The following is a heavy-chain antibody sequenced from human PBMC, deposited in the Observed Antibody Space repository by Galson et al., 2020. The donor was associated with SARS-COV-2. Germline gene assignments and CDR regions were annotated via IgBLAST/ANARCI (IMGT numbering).Heavy chain of an antibody. CDR2: IWYDGSNK. Sequence: QAGGSLRLSCAASGFTFSSYGMHWVRHAPGQGLERVAVIWYDGSNKYYADSVQGRITISRDNSKNTLYLQMNSLRAEDTAVYYCARDFGFNYYDSSGYPHWGQGTLVTVSS. CDR1: GFTFSSYG. J-gene: IGHJ4*02. CDR3: ARDFGFNYYDSSGYPH. V-gene: IGHV3-33*01. D-gene: IGHD3-22*01.